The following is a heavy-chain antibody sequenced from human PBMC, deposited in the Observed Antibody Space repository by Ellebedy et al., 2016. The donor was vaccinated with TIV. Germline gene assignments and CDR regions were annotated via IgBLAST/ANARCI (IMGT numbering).Heavy chain of an antibody. CDR3: ARRGSYGDYAVQVNSWFDV. CDR2: IYQDGSQK. V-gene: IGHV3-7*01. Sequence: GESLKISCVVSGFNFRSYWMGWVRQAPGKGLAWVANIYQDGSQKYYVDSAEGRFTISRDNAKNSLYLEMRSLRVEDTAMYYCARRGSYGDYAVQVNSWFDVWGQGIPVTVS. CDR1: GFNFRSYW. D-gene: IGHD4-17*01. J-gene: IGHJ5*02.